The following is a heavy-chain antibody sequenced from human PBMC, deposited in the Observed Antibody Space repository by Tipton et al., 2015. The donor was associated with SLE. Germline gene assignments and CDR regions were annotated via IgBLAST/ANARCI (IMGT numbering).Heavy chain of an antibody. D-gene: IGHD6-6*01. CDR3: ARDRYSSPLAFDY. CDR2: INHSGST. CDR1: GGSFSGYY. Sequence: LRLSCAVYGGSFSGYYWSWIRQPPGKGLEWIGEINHSGSTNYNPSLKSRVTISVDTSKNQFSLKLSSVTAADTAVYYCARDRYSSPLAFDYWGQGTLVTVSS. J-gene: IGHJ4*02. V-gene: IGHV4-34*01.